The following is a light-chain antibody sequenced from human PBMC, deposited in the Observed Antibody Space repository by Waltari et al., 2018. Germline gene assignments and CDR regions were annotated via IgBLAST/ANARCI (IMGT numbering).Light chain of an antibody. Sequence: QSVLTQPPSASGTPGQSVTISCSGSLSNIGANFVYWYQQVPGTAPKILINRNDQRPSGVPDRFSASKSGTSASLAISGLRSEDEADYFCAAWDDSLSGHFVFGTGTKVIV. CDR3: AAWDDSLSGHFV. V-gene: IGLV1-47*01. CDR1: LSNIGANF. J-gene: IGLJ1*01. CDR2: RND.